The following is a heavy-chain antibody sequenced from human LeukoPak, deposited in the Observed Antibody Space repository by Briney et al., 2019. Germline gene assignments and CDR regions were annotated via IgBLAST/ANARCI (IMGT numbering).Heavy chain of an antibody. D-gene: IGHD4-23*01. CDR2: IYHSGST. CDR1: GGSISSGGYS. V-gene: IGHV4-30-2*01. J-gene: IGHJ4*02. CDR3: ARGDYGGNSIDY. Sequence: SETLSLTCAVSGGSISSGGYSWNWIRQPPGKGLEWIGYIYHSGSTYYNPSLKSRVTISVDRSKNQFSLKLSSVTAADTAVYYCARGDYGGNSIDYWGQGTLVTVSS.